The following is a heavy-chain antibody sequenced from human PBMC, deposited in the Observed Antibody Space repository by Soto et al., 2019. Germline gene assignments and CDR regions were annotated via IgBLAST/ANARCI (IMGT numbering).Heavy chain of an antibody. Sequence: QLQLQESGPGLVKPSETLSLTCTVSGGSISGSSYYWGWIRQPPGKGLEWIGSIYYSGNTYYNPSLKSRVTISGDTSNNQFSLKLTSVTAADTAVYYCARLPDYGSGNSGMDVWGQGTTVTVSS. CDR3: ARLPDYGSGNSGMDV. CDR2: IYYSGNT. V-gene: IGHV4-39*01. D-gene: IGHD3-10*01. CDR1: GGSISGSSYY. J-gene: IGHJ6*02.